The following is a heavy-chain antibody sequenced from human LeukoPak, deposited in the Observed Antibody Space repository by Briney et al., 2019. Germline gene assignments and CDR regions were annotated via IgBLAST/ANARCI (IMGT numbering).Heavy chain of an antibody. Sequence: RGSLRLSCAASGFTFSDYSMNWVRQPPGKGLEWVSSISSRSSYISYADSVKGRFTISRDNAKNSLYLEMNSLRAEDTAVYYCVRDRSGSYPYYFDFWGQGSLLTASS. D-gene: IGHD1-26*01. V-gene: IGHV3-21*01. CDR3: VRDRSGSYPYYFDF. CDR1: GFTFSDYS. CDR2: ISSRSSYI. J-gene: IGHJ4*02.